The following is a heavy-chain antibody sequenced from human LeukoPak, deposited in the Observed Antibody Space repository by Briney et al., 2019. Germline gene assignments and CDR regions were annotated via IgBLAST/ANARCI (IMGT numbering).Heavy chain of an antibody. CDR3: ARRRATVTTSLDYYYYMDV. CDR2: IYPGDSDT. V-gene: IGHV5-51*01. Sequence: GESLKISCKGSGYSFTSYWIGWVRQMPGKGLEWMGIIYPGDSDTRYGPSFQGQVTISADKSISTAYLQWSSLKASDTAMYHCARRRATVTTSLDYYYYMDVWGKGTTVTVSS. J-gene: IGHJ6*03. D-gene: IGHD4-11*01. CDR1: GYSFTSYW.